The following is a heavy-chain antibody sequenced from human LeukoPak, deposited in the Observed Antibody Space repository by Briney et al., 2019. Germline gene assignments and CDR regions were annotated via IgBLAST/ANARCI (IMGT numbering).Heavy chain of an antibody. CDR3: AKSSGGVY. CDR1: GFTFSSFG. CDR2: ILYDGTNK. D-gene: IGHD2-15*01. Sequence: GGSLRLSCAASGFTFSSFGMHWVRQAPGQGLEWVAFILYDGTNKYYADSVKGRFTISRDNSKNTLSLQMNSLRAEDTAVYYCAKSSGGVYWGQGTLVTVSS. V-gene: IGHV3-30*02. J-gene: IGHJ4*02.